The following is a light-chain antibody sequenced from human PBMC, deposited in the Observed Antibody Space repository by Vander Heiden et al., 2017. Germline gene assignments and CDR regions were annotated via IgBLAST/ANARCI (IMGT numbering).Light chain of an antibody. CDR2: SAS. V-gene: IGKV1-39*01. CDR1: QDISNY. CDR3: QQSFRLWT. J-gene: IGKJ1*01. Sequence: DIQMTQSPSSLSASVGDRVTITCQASQDISNYLNWYQQKPGKVPELLISSASKLQSGVPSRFSGSGSGTYFTLTITSLQPEDFATYYCQQSFRLWTFGQGTKVEVK.